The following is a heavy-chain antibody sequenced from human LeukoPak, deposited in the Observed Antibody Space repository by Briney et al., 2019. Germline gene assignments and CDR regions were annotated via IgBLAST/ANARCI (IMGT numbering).Heavy chain of an antibody. Sequence: SETLSLTCTVSGYSISSGYYWGWIRQPPGKGLEWIGSIYHSGSTYYNPSLKSRVTISVDRSKNQFSLKLSSVTAADTAVYYCARHRPEYYYDSSGYHDYWGQGTLVTVSS. CDR1: GYSISSGYY. D-gene: IGHD3-22*01. CDR2: IYHSGST. CDR3: ARHRPEYYYDSSGYHDY. J-gene: IGHJ4*02. V-gene: IGHV4-38-2*02.